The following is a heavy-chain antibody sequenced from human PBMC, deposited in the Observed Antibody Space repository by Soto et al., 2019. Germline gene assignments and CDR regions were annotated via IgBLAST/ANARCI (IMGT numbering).Heavy chain of an antibody. CDR3: ARHRARNWFDP. CDR1: GGSISSSSYY. D-gene: IGHD6-6*01. V-gene: IGHV4-39*01. CDR2: IYYSGST. Sequence: QLQLQESGLGLVKPSETLSLTCIVSGGSISSSSYYWGWIRQPPGKGLEWIGSIYYSGSTYYNPSRQSRVTISVDTSKNQFSLKLSSVTAADTAVFYCARHRARNWFDPWGQGTLVTVSS. J-gene: IGHJ5*02.